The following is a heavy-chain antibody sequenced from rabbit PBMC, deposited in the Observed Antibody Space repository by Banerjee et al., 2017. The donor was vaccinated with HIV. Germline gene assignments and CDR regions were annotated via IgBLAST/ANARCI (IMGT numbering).Heavy chain of an antibody. D-gene: IGHD5-1*01. V-gene: IGHV1S45*01. J-gene: IGHJ4*01. CDR2: INAVTGKA. Sequence: QEQLVESGGGLVQPEGSLTLTCTASGFSFSNKAVMCWVRQAPGKGLEWIACINAVTGKAVYASWAKGRFTFSKTSSTTVTLQMTSLTVADTATYFCARDLVAAIGWNFNLWGPGTLVTVS. CDR1: GFSFSNKAV. CDR3: ARDLVAAIGWNFNL.